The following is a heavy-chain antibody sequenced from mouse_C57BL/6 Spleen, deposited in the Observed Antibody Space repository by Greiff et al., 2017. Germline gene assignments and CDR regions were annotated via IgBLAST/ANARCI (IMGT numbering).Heavy chain of an antibody. CDR2: ISSGSSTI. V-gene: IGHV5-17*01. CDR3: AGYYGSSPWFAY. J-gene: IGHJ3*01. Sequence: EVKVEESGGGLVKPGGSLKLSCAASGFTFSDYGMHWVRQAPEKGLEWVAYISSGSSTIYYADTVKGRFTISRDNAKNTLFLQMTSLRSEDTAMYYCAGYYGSSPWFAYWGQGTLVTVSA. D-gene: IGHD1-1*01. CDR1: GFTFSDYG.